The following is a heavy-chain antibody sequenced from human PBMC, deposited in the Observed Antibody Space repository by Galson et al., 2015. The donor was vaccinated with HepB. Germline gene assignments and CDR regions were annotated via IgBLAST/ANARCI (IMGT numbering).Heavy chain of an antibody. Sequence: SLRLSCAASGFTFSSYGMHWVRQAPGKGLEWVAVISYDGSNKFYADSVNGQFTISRDNSKNTLYLQMNSLRAEDAAVYYCAKGRGYYDSSGYYNYGMDVWGQGTTVTVS. D-gene: IGHD3-22*01. J-gene: IGHJ6*02. CDR3: AKGRGYYDSSGYYNYGMDV. CDR2: ISYDGSNK. V-gene: IGHV3-30*18. CDR1: GFTFSSYG.